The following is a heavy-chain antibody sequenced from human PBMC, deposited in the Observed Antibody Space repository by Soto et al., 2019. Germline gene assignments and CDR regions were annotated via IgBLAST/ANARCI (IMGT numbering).Heavy chain of an antibody. Sequence: ASVKVSCKASGYTFTSYGISWVRQAPGQGLEWMGWISAYNGNTNYAQKLQGRVTMTTDTSTSTAYMELRSLRSDDTAVYYCARDQTPIAAAGTMTDYWGQGTLVTVSS. CDR1: GYTFTSYG. CDR2: ISAYNGNT. J-gene: IGHJ4*02. CDR3: ARDQTPIAAAGTMTDY. V-gene: IGHV1-18*01. D-gene: IGHD6-13*01.